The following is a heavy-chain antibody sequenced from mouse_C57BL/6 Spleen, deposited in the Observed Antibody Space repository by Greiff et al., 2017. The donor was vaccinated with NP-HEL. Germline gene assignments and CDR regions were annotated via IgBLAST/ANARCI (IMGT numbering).Heavy chain of an antibody. CDR1: GYTFTDYN. CDR3: AREGLLQAWFAY. D-gene: IGHD2-3*01. CDR2: INPNNGGT. Sequence: VHVKQSGPELVKPGASVKIPCKASGYTFTDYNMDWVKQSHGKSLEWIGDINPNNGGTIYNQKFKGKATLTVDKSSSTAYMELRSLTSEDTAVYYCAREGLLQAWFAYWGQGTLVTVSA. V-gene: IGHV1-18*01. J-gene: IGHJ3*01.